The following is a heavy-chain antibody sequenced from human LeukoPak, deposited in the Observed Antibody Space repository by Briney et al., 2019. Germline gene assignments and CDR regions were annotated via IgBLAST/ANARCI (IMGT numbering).Heavy chain of an antibody. V-gene: IGHV3-53*01. Sequence: GGSLRLSCAASGFTVSNNYMSWVRQAPRKGLEWVSVIYSGGSTYYADSVKGRFTISRDNSKNTLYLQMNSLRAEDTAVYYCARIYSGGYSDYWGQRTLVTVSS. CDR2: IYSGGST. CDR3: ARIYSGGYSDY. D-gene: IGHD1-26*01. J-gene: IGHJ4*02. CDR1: GFTVSNNY.